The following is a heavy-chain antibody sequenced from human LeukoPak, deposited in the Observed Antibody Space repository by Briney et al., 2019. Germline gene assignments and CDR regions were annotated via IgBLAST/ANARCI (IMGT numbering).Heavy chain of an antibody. CDR3: VKGGHKLDIQTTHYYYGLDV. J-gene: IGHJ6*02. CDR2: VESEARRT. CDR1: GFTLSDPW. Sequence: GGALRLSFGAPGFTLSDPWMSWGRRGPSRVLAHVSRVESEARRTTYADAVNGPFTISRDDAKNTMYLQMNSLMVEDTAVYYCVKGGHKLDIQTTHYYYGLDVWGQGTTVAVS. D-gene: IGHD5-12*01. V-gene: IGHV3-74*03.